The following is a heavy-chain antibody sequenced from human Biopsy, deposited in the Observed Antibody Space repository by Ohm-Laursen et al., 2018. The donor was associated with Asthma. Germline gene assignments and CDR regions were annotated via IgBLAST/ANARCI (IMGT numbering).Heavy chain of an antibody. CDR2: ISVYNGNT. Sequence: ASVKVSCKTSGYTFNSAGITWVRQAPGQGLEWMGWISVYNGNTKVAQKLQDRVTMNTITSTSTGYMELRSLRSHDTTVYFCARAVDYAHKNGIDVWGQGTTVTVS. CDR1: GYTFNSAG. J-gene: IGHJ6*02. D-gene: IGHD3-16*01. V-gene: IGHV1-18*01. CDR3: ARAVDYAHKNGIDV.